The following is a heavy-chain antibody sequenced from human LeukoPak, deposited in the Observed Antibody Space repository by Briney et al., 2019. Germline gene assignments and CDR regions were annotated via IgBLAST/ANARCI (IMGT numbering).Heavy chain of an antibody. D-gene: IGHD5-18*01. CDR1: GGSISSYY. Sequence: PSETLSLTCTVSGGSISSYYWSWIRQPPGKGLEWIGYIYYSGSTNYNPSLKSRVTISVDTSKNQFSLKLSSVTAADTAVYYCARGGNTAMVYWGQGTLVTVSS. V-gene: IGHV4-59*01. CDR3: ARGGNTAMVY. J-gene: IGHJ4*02. CDR2: IYYSGST.